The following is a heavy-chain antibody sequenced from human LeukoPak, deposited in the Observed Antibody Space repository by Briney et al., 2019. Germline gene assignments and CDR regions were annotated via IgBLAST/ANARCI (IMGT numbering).Heavy chain of an antibody. CDR3: ARATDYGGNPIDY. CDR2: INHGGST. J-gene: IGHJ4*02. Sequence: SETLSLTCAVYGGSFSGYYWSWIRQPPGKGLEWIGEINHGGSTNYNPSLKSRVTISVDTSKNQFSLKLSSVTAADTAVYYCARATDYGGNPIDYWGQGTLVTVSS. D-gene: IGHD4-23*01. V-gene: IGHV4-34*01. CDR1: GGSFSGYY.